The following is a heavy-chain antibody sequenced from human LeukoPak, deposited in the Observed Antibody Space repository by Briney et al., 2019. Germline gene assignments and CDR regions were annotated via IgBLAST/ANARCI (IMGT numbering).Heavy chain of an antibody. J-gene: IGHJ3*01. Sequence: SETLSLTCTVSGGSITSGGYYCSWIRQPPGKGLEWIGYIYSGGSTYYNPSLKSRVAISLDTSKNQFSLELSSLTAADTAVYYCARIFWNRCAFDVWGQGTTVTVSS. CDR3: ARIFWNRCAFDV. V-gene: IGHV4-31*03. D-gene: IGHD3-9*01. CDR2: IYSGGST. CDR1: GGSITSGGYY.